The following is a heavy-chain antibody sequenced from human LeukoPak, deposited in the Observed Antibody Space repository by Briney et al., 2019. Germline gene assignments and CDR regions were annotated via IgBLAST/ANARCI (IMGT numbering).Heavy chain of an antibody. V-gene: IGHV3-9*01. CDR2: ISWNSGSI. Sequence: PGGSLRLSCTASGFTFDKYAMHWVRQPPGKGLEWVSGISWNSGSIGYADSVKGRFTISRDNAKNSLHLQMNSLRAEDTALYYCAKDNGGVSGSHPLGYWGQGTLVTVSS. D-gene: IGHD1-26*01. CDR1: GFTFDKYA. CDR3: AKDNGGVSGSHPLGY. J-gene: IGHJ4*02.